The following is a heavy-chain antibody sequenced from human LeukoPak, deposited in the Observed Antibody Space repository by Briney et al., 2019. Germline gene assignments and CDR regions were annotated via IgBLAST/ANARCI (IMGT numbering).Heavy chain of an antibody. CDR2: MNPNSGNT. CDR1: GYTFTSYD. D-gene: IGHD1-26*01. V-gene: IGHV1-8*01. J-gene: IGHJ3*02. Sequence: ASVKVSCKASGYTFTSYDINWVRQATGQGLEWMGWMNPNSGNTGYAQKFQGRVTMTRNTSISTAYMELSSLRSEDTAVYYCAGDLVGAAAFDAFDIWGQGTMVTVSS. CDR3: AGDLVGAAAFDAFDI.